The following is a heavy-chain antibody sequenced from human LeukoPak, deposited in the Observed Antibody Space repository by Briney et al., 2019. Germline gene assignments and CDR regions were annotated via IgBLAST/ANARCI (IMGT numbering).Heavy chain of an antibody. CDR1: GGSISSGGYY. D-gene: IGHD3-10*01. Sequence: SETLSLTCTVSGGSISSGGYYWSWIRQHPGKGLEWIGYIYYSGSTYYNPSLKSRVTISVDTSKNQFSLKLSSVTAADPAVYYCARDRGGYYYGSGSYSAFDYWGQGTLVTVSS. CDR3: ARDRGGYYYGSGSYSAFDY. CDR2: IYYSGST. J-gene: IGHJ4*02. V-gene: IGHV4-31*03.